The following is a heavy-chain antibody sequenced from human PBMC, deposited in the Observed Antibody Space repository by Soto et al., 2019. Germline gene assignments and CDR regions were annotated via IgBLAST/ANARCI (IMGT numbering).Heavy chain of an antibody. V-gene: IGHV3-21*06. CDR3: ARAGLEPANAFDV. CDR2: ISGSGSYI. Sequence: VQLVESGGGLVKPGGSLRLSCTASGFIFSSYTINWVRQAPGKGLEWVSSISGSGSYIYIADSMKGQITISRDNAQNSVHLQMNSLRVEDTAVYYCARAGLEPANAFDVWGQGTKVTVSS. CDR1: GFIFSSYT. D-gene: IGHD2-2*01. J-gene: IGHJ3*01.